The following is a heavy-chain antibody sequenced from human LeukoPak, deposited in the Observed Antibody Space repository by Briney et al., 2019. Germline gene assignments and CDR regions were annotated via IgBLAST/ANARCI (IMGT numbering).Heavy chain of an antibody. D-gene: IGHD2-21*02. J-gene: IGHJ3*02. CDR3: ARDTRPPLSTYCGGDCPRDAFDI. V-gene: IGHV3-21*01. CDR2: ISSSSSYI. Sequence: TGGPLRLSCAASGFTFSSYSMNWVRQAPGKGLEWVSSISSSSSYIYYADSVKGRFTISRDNAKNSLYLQMNSLRAEDTAVYYCARDTRPPLSTYCGGDCPRDAFDIWGQGTMVTVSS. CDR1: GFTFSSYS.